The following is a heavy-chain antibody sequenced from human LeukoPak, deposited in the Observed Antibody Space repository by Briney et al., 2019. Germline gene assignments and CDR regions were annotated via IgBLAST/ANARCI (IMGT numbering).Heavy chain of an antibody. CDR1: GFTLSNYC. Sequence: SGGPLRLSCAASGFTLSNYCMSWVRQAPGKGPVWVSHISPSGRNTAYADSVNGRFTISRDSAKNTLYLQMKSLRAGDTAVYYCVKGGGGSTRYAWWGQGTLVTVSS. CDR2: ISPSGRNT. V-gene: IGHV3-74*01. J-gene: IGHJ4*02. CDR3: VKGGGGSTRYAW. D-gene: IGHD1-26*01.